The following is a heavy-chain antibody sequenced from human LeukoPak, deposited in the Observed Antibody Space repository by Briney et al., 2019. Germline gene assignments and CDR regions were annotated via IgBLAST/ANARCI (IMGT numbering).Heavy chain of an antibody. J-gene: IGHJ4*02. Sequence: GESLKISCNGSGYTFTSYLIGWVRPMPGKGVEWMGIIYPTTSDTRYSPSFQGHVTISADKSISTAYLQWSSLKASDTAMYYCARQRGNWGSSVDYWGQGTLVTVSS. CDR1: GYTFTSYL. CDR3: ARQRGNWGSSVDY. D-gene: IGHD3-16*01. V-gene: IGHV5-51*01. CDR2: IYPTTSDT.